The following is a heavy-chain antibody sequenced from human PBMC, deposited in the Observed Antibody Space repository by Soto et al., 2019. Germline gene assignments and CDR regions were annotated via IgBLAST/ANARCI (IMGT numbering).Heavy chain of an antibody. CDR2: IYWDDDK. Sequence: QITLKESGPTLVKPTQTRTLTCSFSGFSLSTTGVAVGWIRQPPGKALECLVLIYWDDDKRYSPSLKSRLTITRDTSKNQVVLTMTDMDPVDTATYYCAHRVDYRGSWNTGYFDYWGQGTLVTVSS. J-gene: IGHJ4*02. CDR3: AHRVDYRGSWNTGYFDY. V-gene: IGHV2-5*02. D-gene: IGHD2-15*01. CDR1: GFSLSTTGVA.